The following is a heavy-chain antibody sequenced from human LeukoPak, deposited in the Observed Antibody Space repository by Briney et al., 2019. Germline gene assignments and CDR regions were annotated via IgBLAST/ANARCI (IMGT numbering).Heavy chain of an antibody. CDR3: ARGRHRYDILTGYYFDY. J-gene: IGHJ4*02. CDR2: ISYDGSNK. CDR1: GFTLSNAW. Sequence: GGSLRLSCAASGFTLSNAWMNWVRQAPGKGLEWVAVISYDGSNKYYADSVKGRFTISRDNSKNTLYLQMNSLRAEDTAVYYCARGRHRYDILTGYYFDYWGQGTLVTVSS. D-gene: IGHD3-9*01. V-gene: IGHV3-30*03.